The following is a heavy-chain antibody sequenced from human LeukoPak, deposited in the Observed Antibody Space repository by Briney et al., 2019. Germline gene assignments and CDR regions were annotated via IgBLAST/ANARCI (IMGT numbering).Heavy chain of an antibody. CDR1: GGTFSNYA. Sequence: GASVKVSCKASGGTFSNYAISWVRQAPGQGLEWMGRIIPILGKANYAQKFQGRVTITADKSTSTAYMELNSLKSEDTAVYYCAKDGAPEVGSGWYYFDYWGQGTLVTVSS. D-gene: IGHD6-19*01. V-gene: IGHV1-69*04. CDR2: IIPILGKA. CDR3: AKDGAPEVGSGWYYFDY. J-gene: IGHJ4*02.